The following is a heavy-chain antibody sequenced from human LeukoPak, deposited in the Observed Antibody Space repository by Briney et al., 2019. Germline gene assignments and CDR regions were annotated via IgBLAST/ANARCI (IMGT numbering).Heavy chain of an antibody. D-gene: IGHD6-6*01. Sequence: ASVKVSCKASGGTFSSYAISWVRQAPGQGLEWMGWMNPNSGNTGYAQKFQGRVTMTRNTSISTAYMELSSLRSEDTAVYYCARGRSIAARRGTWFDPWGQGTLVTVSS. CDR3: ARGRSIAARRGTWFDP. V-gene: IGHV1-8*02. CDR2: MNPNSGNT. CDR1: GGTFSSYA. J-gene: IGHJ5*02.